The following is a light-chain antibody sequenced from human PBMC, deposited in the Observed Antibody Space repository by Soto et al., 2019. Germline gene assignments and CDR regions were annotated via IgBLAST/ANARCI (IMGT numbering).Light chain of an antibody. V-gene: IGKV1-6*02. CDR2: AAS. Sequence: AIPMTQSPSSLSASVGDRVTITCRASQDIRNELGWYQQKPGKAPRLLIYAASTLQSGVPSRFSGSGSGADFTLTISRLQPEDFATYYCLQHNSYPWTFGQGTKVEIK. J-gene: IGKJ1*01. CDR3: LQHNSYPWT. CDR1: QDIRNE.